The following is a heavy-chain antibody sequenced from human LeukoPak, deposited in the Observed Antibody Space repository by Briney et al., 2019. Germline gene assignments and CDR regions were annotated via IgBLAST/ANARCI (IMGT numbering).Heavy chain of an antibody. V-gene: IGHV3-11*04. CDR3: AKDFGVYYDRYNFDY. CDR1: GFTFSDYN. CDR2: ISRSGSTK. D-gene: IGHD3-22*01. J-gene: IGHJ4*02. Sequence: GGSLRLSCAASGFTFSDYNMRWIRQAPGKGLEWVSSISRSGSTKYYADSVKGRFTISRDNSKNTLYLQMNSLRAEDTAVYYCAKDFGVYYDRYNFDYWGQGTLVTVSS.